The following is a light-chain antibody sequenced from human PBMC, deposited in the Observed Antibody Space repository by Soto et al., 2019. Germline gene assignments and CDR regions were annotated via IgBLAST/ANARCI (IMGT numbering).Light chain of an antibody. CDR1: ISDVGGYNY. Sequence: SVLTQPASSSGSPGRTVAISCTGTISDVGGYNYVSWYQQHPGKAPKLMIYEVNKRPSGVPDRFSGSKSGNTASLTVSGLQAEDEADYYCSSYAGSSNVFGTGTKVTVL. CDR2: EVN. V-gene: IGLV2-8*01. CDR3: SSYAGSSNV. J-gene: IGLJ1*01.